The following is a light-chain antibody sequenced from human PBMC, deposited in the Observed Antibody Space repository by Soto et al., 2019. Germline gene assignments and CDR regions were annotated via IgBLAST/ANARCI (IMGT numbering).Light chain of an antibody. CDR3: QQYENLPT. J-gene: IGKJ5*01. CDR1: QGISSA. V-gene: IGKV1D-13*01. Sequence: AIQLTQSPSSLSASVGDRVTITCRASQGISSALAWYQQKPGKAPKLLIYDASSLEAGVPSRFRGSGSGTDFTFTISPLQPEDIATYYCQQYENLPTVGQGTRLEIK. CDR2: DAS.